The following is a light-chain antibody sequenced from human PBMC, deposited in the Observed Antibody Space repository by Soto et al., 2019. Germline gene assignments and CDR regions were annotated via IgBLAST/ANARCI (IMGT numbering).Light chain of an antibody. Sequence: DIQMTQSPSSLSASVGDRVTITCRASQDISTYLAWYQQKPGKVPKLLIYAASTLQSGVPSRFSGSGSGTDFTLTISSLQPEDVATYYCQKYDSAPQTFGQGTKLEIK. CDR3: QKYDSAPQT. V-gene: IGKV1-27*01. CDR2: AAS. CDR1: QDISTY. J-gene: IGKJ1*01.